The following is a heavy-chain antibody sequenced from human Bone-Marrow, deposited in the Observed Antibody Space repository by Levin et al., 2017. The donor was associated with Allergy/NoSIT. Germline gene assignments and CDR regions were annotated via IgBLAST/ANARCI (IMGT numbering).Heavy chain of an antibody. D-gene: IGHD6-19*01. CDR1: GFSLTTTGMR. CDR3: ARIGASSGWYRFDL. Sequence: QTLSLTCTLSGFSLTTTGMRVGWIRQPPGKALEWLARIDWDDDKFYSTSLKTRLTISKDISKNQVVLTMTNMDPVDTATYYCARIGASSGWYRFDLWGQGTLVTVSS. V-gene: IGHV2-70*04. J-gene: IGHJ4*02. CDR2: IDWDDDK.